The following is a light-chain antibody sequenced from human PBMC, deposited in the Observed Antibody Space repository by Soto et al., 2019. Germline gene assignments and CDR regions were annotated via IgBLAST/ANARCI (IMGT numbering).Light chain of an antibody. CDR2: GAS. V-gene: IGKV3-20*01. Sequence: EIVLTQSPGTLSLSTGERATLSCRASQSVSSNFLAWYQQKPGQAPRLLIYGASSRATGMSDRFSGSGSGTDFTLTISRLQPEDFAVYYCQQYGSSPRTFGQGTRWIS. CDR1: QSVSSNF. J-gene: IGKJ1*01. CDR3: QQYGSSPRT.